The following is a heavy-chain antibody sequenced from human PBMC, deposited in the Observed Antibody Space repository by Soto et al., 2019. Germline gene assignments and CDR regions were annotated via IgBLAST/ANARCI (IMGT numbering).Heavy chain of an antibody. V-gene: IGHV3-23*01. CDR1: GFTFSSYA. CDR3: AKDRHSYGYGYYYYGMDV. Sequence: HPGGSLRLSCAASGFTFSSYAMSWVRQAPGKGLEWVSAISGSGGSTYYADSVKGRFTISRDNSKNTLYLQMNSLRAEDTAVYYCAKDRHSYGYGYYYYGMDVWGQGTTVTVSS. J-gene: IGHJ6*02. CDR2: ISGSGGST. D-gene: IGHD5-18*01.